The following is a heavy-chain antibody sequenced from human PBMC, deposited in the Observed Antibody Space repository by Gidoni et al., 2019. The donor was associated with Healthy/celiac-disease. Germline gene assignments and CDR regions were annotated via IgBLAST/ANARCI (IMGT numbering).Heavy chain of an antibody. CDR3: AREHIVVVTAIPYYFDY. V-gene: IGHV4-39*01. CDR2: IYYSGST. D-gene: IGHD2-21*02. J-gene: IGHJ4*02. Sequence: QLQLQESGPGLVKPSETLSLPCTVSGGSISSSSYYWGWIRQPPGKGLEWIGSIYYSGSTYYNPSLKSRVTISVDTSKNQFSLKLSSVTAADTAVYYCAREHIVVVTAIPYYFDYWGQGTLVTVSS. CDR1: GGSISSSSYY.